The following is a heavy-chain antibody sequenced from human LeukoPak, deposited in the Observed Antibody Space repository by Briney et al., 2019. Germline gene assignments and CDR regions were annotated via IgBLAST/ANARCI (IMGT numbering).Heavy chain of an antibody. J-gene: IGHJ4*02. V-gene: IGHV3-23*01. CDR1: GFTFSSYA. CDR3: AKSRHDYVWGSCPDSY. Sequence: GGSLRLSCAASGFTFSSYAMSWVRQAPGKGLEWVSAISGSGGSTYYADSVKGRFTISRDNSKNTLYLQMNSLRAEDTAVYYCAKSRHDYVWGSCPDSYWGQGTLVTVSS. CDR2: ISGSGGST. D-gene: IGHD3-16*01.